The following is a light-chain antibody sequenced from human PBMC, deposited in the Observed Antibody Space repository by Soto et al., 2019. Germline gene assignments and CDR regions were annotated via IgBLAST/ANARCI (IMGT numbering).Light chain of an antibody. V-gene: IGLV2-14*03. Sequence: QSVLTQPASVSGSPGQSITISCTGTSSEVGSYNYVSWYQHHPSKAHKLVIYDVDDRPSGVSNCFSGSKSGNTASLTISGLQAEDEADYYCSSFTNSSPLGVFGTGTKVTVL. CDR2: DVD. J-gene: IGLJ1*01. CDR1: SSEVGSYNY. CDR3: SSFTNSSPLGV.